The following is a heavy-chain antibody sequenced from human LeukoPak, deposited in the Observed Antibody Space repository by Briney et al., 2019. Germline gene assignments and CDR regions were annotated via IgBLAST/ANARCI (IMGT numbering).Heavy chain of an antibody. V-gene: IGHV1-69*05. CDR2: IIPVFGTT. CDR3: ARCLGECQLVSWFDP. D-gene: IGHD3-16*01. CDR1: GGTFSTYV. J-gene: IGHJ5*02. Sequence: SVKVSCKASGGTFSTYVITWVRQAPGQGLEWMGGIIPVFGTTNYAQKFHGRVTITTDESMSTAYMELSTLRSEDTAVYYCARCLGECQLVSWFDPWGQGTLVTVSS.